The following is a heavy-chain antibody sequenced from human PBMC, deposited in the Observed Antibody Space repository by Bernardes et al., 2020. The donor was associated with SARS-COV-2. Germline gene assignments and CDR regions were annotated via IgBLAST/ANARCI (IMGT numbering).Heavy chain of an antibody. CDR3: TTGHSSSNKDAFDI. CDR1: GFTFSNAW. CDR2: IKSKTDGGTT. Sequence: GGSLRLSCAASGFTFSNAWMSWVRQAPGKGLEWVGRIKSKTDGGTTDYAAPVKGRFTISRDDSKNTLYLQMNSLKTEDTAVYYCTTGHSSSNKDAFDIWGQGTMVTVSS. V-gene: IGHV3-15*01. J-gene: IGHJ3*02. D-gene: IGHD6-6*01.